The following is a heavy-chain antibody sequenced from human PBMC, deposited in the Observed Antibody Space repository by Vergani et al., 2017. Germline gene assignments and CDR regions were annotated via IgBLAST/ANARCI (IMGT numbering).Heavy chain of an antibody. CDR2: INPNSGGT. J-gene: IGHJ4*02. D-gene: IGHD4-11*01. CDR3: ARDLVRTYSNYGVDQGGAVDY. CDR1: GYTFTGYY. Sequence: QVQLVQSGAEVKKPGASVKVSCKASGYTFTGYYMHWVRQAPGQGLEWMGWINPNSGGTNYAQKFQGRVTMTRDTSISTAYMELSRLRSDDTAVYYCARDLVRTYSNYGVDQGGAVDYWCQGTLVTVSS. V-gene: IGHV1-2*02.